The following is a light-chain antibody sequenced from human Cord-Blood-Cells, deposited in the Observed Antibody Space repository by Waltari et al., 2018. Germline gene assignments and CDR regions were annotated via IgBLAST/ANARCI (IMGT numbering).Light chain of an antibody. J-gene: IGLJ2*01. V-gene: IGLV3-21*04. Sequence: SYVLTQPPSVSVAPGKTARITCGGHHIGSKSVHWYQQKPGQAPVLVIYYDSDRPSGIPERFSGSNAGNTATLTISRVEAGDEADYYCQVWDSSSDHPVFGGGTKLTVL. CDR2: YDS. CDR3: QVWDSSSDHPV. CDR1: HIGSKS.